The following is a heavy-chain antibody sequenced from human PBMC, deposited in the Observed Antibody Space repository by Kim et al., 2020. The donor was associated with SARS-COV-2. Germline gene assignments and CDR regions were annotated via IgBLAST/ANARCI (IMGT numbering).Heavy chain of an antibody. D-gene: IGHD6-19*01. Sequence: GGSLRLSCAASGFTFSSYWMSWVSQAPGKGLEWVANIKQDGSEKYYVDSVKGRFTISRDNAKNSLYLQMNSLRAEDTAVYYCAREGAVAGPGGMDVWGQGTTVTVSS. CDR2: IKQDGSEK. CDR1: GFTFSSYW. J-gene: IGHJ6*02. CDR3: AREGAVAGPGGMDV. V-gene: IGHV3-7*01.